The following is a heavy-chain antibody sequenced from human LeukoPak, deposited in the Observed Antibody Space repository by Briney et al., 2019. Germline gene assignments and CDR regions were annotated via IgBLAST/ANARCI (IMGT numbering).Heavy chain of an antibody. D-gene: IGHD2-15*01. J-gene: IGHJ4*02. V-gene: IGHV3-23*01. CDR3: ARQIGYCSGGTCYFDY. CDR2: ISTSGGNT. CDR1: GFTFGTDA. Sequence: GGSLRLSCAASGFTFGTDAMSWVRQAPGKGLEWVSAISTSGGNTYHADSVKGRFTISRGNSKNTLFLQMNSLRAEDTAVYYCARQIGYCSGGTCYFDYWGQGTLVTVSS.